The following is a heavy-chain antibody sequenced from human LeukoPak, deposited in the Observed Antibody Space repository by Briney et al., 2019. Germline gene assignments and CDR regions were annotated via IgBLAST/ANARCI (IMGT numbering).Heavy chain of an antibody. J-gene: IGHJ5*02. Sequence: ASVKVSCKAPGYTFTAYYMYRMRQAPGQGPEWIGWINPNSGGTNSAQKFQGRVTMTSDTSISTAYMELSSLRSDDTAIYYCARAKVLVSDPSGQGTLVTVSS. CDR2: INPNSGGT. CDR3: ARAKVLVSDP. D-gene: IGHD5/OR15-5a*01. V-gene: IGHV1-2*02. CDR1: GYTFTAYY.